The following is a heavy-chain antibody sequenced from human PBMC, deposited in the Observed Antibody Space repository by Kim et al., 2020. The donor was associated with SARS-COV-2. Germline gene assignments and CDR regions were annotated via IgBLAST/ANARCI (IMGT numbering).Heavy chain of an antibody. Sequence: GGSLRLSCAASGFTFSSYTMNWVRQAPGKGLEWVSSISSSSSNIYYADSVKGRFTISRDNAKNSLYLQMNSLRAEDTTVYYCARGDRLFDYWGQGTLYTVSS. CDR2: ISSSSSNI. V-gene: IGHV3-21*01. CDR3: ARGDRLFDY. J-gene: IGHJ4*02. D-gene: IGHD5-12*01. CDR1: GFTFSSYT.